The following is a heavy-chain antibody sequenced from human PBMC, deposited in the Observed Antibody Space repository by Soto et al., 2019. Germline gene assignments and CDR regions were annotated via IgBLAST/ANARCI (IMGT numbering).Heavy chain of an antibody. V-gene: IGHV1-69*01. CDR3: ASRKDYYDSSGYYRPSYFDY. CDR1: GGTFSSYA. J-gene: IGHJ4*02. Sequence: QVPLVQSGAEVKKPGSSVKVSCKASGGTFSSYAISWVRQAPGQGLEWMGGIIPIFGTANYAQKFQGRVTITADESTSTAYMELSSLRSEDTAVYYCASRKDYYDSSGYYRPSYFDYWGQGTLVTVSS. D-gene: IGHD3-22*01. CDR2: IIPIFGTA.